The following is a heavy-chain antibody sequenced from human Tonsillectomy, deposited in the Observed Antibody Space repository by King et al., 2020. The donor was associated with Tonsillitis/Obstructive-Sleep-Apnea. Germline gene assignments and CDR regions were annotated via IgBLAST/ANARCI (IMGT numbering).Heavy chain of an antibody. J-gene: IGHJ5*02. D-gene: IGHD3-3*01. Sequence: VQLVESGGGLVKPGGSLRLSCAASGFNLSSYSMKWVRQAPGKGLEWVSSISSTGSSVNYVDSVKGRFTISRENAKNTLYLQINSLTAEDTAVYYCARDQLDFWNGFNTWFAPWGQGTPVTVSS. CDR2: ISSTGSSV. CDR1: GFNLSSYS. CDR3: ARDQLDFWNGFNTWFAP. V-gene: IGHV3-21*06.